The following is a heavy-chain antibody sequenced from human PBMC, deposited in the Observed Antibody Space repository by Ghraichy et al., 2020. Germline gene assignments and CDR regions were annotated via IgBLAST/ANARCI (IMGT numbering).Heavy chain of an antibody. CDR3: ARDRRTYGGNSGGGY. Sequence: GGSLRLSCAASGFTVSSNYMSWVRQAPGKGLEWVSVIYSGGSTYYADSVKGRFTISRDNSKNTLYLQMNSLRAEDTAVNYCARDRRTYGGNSGGGYWGQGTLVTVSS. CDR2: IYSGGST. CDR1: GFTVSSNY. V-gene: IGHV3-53*01. D-gene: IGHD4-23*01. J-gene: IGHJ4*02.